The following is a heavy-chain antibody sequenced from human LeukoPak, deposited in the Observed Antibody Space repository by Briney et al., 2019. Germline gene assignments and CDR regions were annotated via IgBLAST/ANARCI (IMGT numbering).Heavy chain of an antibody. CDR3: SREGQIASPFDY. Sequence: GGSLRLSCAASGFAFNSYEMNWVSQAPGKGLEWVSYISSRTNVRYYSDSVKGRFTISRDDAKNSLYLQMNGLRAEDTAVYYCSREGQIASPFDYWGQGTLVTVSS. CDR2: ISSRTNVR. V-gene: IGHV3-48*03. CDR1: GFAFNSYE. J-gene: IGHJ4*02.